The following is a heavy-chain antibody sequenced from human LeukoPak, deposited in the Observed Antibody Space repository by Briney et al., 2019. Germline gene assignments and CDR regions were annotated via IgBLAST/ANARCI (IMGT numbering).Heavy chain of an antibody. CDR1: GYALTSYG. D-gene: IGHD3-3*01. V-gene: IGHV1-18*01. J-gene: IGHJ4*02. CDR2: ISAYNGNT. Sequence: GASVKVSCKASGYALTSYGISWVRQAPGQGLEWMGWISAYNGNTNYAQKLQGRVTMTTDTSTSTAYMELRSLRSDDTAVYYCARGPITIFGVVIMDYWGQGTLVTVSS. CDR3: ARGPITIFGVVIMDY.